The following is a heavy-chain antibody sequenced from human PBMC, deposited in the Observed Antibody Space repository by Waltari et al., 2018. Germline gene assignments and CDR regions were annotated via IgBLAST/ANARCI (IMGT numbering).Heavy chain of an antibody. Sequence: QVQLQQWGAGLLKPSETLSLTCAVYGGSFSGYYWSWIRQPPGKGLEWIGEINHSGSTNYNPALKRRVTIAVDTSKNQFSLKLSSVTAADTAVYYCARGRVGYYDSSGYYYFDYWGQGTLVTVSS. J-gene: IGHJ4*02. CDR3: ARGRVGYYDSSGYYYFDY. D-gene: IGHD3-22*01. CDR2: INHSGST. CDR1: GGSFSGYY. V-gene: IGHV4-34*01.